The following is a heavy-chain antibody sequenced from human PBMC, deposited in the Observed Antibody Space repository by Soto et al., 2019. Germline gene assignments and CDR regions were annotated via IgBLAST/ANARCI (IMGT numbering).Heavy chain of an antibody. CDR2: IITILGIA. CDR1: GGTFSSYT. J-gene: IGHJ4*02. Sequence: QVQLVHSGAEVKKPGSSVKVSCKASGGTFSSYTISWVRQAPGQGLEWMGRIITILGIANYAKKFQSRVTITADKSTNAAYMERSSLRSEDPAVYYCAREGLYCSGGSCYSVLDYWGQGNLVTVSS. D-gene: IGHD2-15*01. V-gene: IGHV1-69*04. CDR3: AREGLYCSGGSCYSVLDY.